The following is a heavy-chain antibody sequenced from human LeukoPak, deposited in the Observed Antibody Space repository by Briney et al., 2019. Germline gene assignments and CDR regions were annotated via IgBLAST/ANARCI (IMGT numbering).Heavy chain of an antibody. CDR2: IDPSDSYT. V-gene: IGHV5-10-1*01. D-gene: IGHD2-2*01. CDR3: ARGDVVGVDP. CDR1: GYSFTSYW. Sequence: GESLKISCKGSGYSFTSYWISWVRQMPGKGLEWMGRIDPSDSYTNYSPSFQGHVTISADKSISTACLQWGSLKASDTAMYYCARGDVVGVDPWGQGTLVTVSS. J-gene: IGHJ5*02.